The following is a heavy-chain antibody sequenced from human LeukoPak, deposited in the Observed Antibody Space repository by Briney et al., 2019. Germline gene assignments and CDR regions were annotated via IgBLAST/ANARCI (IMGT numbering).Heavy chain of an antibody. V-gene: IGHV4-59*01. D-gene: IGHD3-16*01. J-gene: IGHJ3*02. CDR3: ASDAYTFGYGAFDI. Sequence: PSETLSLTCTVSGGSISSYYWTWIRQPPGKGLEWIGYIYHSESTTYNPSLESRVTISAHTSKNQFSLRLNSVTAADTAVYYCASDAYTFGYGAFDIWGQGTMVAVSS. CDR1: GGSISSYY. CDR2: IYHSEST.